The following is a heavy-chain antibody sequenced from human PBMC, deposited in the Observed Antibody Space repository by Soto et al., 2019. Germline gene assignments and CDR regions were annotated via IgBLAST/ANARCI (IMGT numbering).Heavy chain of an antibody. Sequence: ASVKVSCKASGYTFSTSGMSWLRQAPGQGLEWMGWISTYNGDTNDAPKFQDRVTMTSDTSTSTVYMELRSLRSDDTAVYYCARAGAAPYYYYVMDVWGQGTRVTVSS. CDR3: ARAGAAPYYYYVMDV. CDR1: GYTFSTSG. J-gene: IGHJ6*02. V-gene: IGHV1-18*01. CDR2: ISTYNGDT. D-gene: IGHD2-15*01.